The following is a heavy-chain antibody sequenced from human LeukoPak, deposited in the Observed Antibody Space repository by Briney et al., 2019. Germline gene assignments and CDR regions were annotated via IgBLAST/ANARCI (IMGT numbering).Heavy chain of an antibody. D-gene: IGHD6-13*01. CDR3: AKDMNPYSSSWYSVNYYYYYGMDV. CDR2: ISWNSGSI. V-gene: IGHV3-9*01. J-gene: IGHJ6*02. Sequence: GGSLRLSCAASGFTFNDYAMHWVRQAPGKGLEWVSGISWNSGSIGYADSVKGRFTISRDNAKNSLYLQMNSLRAEDTALYYCAKDMNPYSSSWYSVNYYYYYGMDVWGQGTTVTVSS. CDR1: GFTFNDYA.